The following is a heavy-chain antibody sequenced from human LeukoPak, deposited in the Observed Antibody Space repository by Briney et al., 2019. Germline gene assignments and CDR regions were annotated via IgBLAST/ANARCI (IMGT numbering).Heavy chain of an antibody. CDR3: ARDIELAVPAGGY. Sequence: ASVKVSCKASGYTFSGYYLHWVRQAPGQGLEWIGWLNPNSGGTSYAQKFQDRVTMTGDTSINTAYMELSRLRSDDTAVYYCARDIELAVPAGGYWGQGTLVTASS. J-gene: IGHJ4*02. CDR1: GYTFSGYY. V-gene: IGHV1-2*02. D-gene: IGHD2-15*01. CDR2: LNPNSGGT.